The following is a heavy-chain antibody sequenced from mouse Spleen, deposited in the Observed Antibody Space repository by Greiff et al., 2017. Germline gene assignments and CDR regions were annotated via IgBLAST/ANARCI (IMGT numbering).Heavy chain of an antibody. D-gene: IGHD4-1*02. V-gene: IGHV1-50*01. CDR3: ARRPTGTSFDY. CDR2: IDPSDSYT. CDR1: GYTFTSYW. J-gene: IGHJ2*01. Sequence: QVQLKQPGAELVKPGASVKLSCKASGYTFTSYWMQWVKQRPGQGLEWIGEIDPSDSYTNYNQKFKGKATLTVDTSSSTAYMQLSSLTSEDSAVYYCARRPTGTSFDYWGQGTTLTVSS.